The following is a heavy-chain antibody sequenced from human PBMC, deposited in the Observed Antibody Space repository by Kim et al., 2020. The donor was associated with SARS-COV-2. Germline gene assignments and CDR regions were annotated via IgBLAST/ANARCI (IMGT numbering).Heavy chain of an antibody. V-gene: IGHV3-53*01. CDR1: GLTFRSNY. J-gene: IGHJ6*02. D-gene: IGHD2-21*01. Sequence: GGSLRLSCAASGLTFRSNYMSWVRQAPGKGLEWVSIIYSGGSTYYADSVKGSFSISRENSKNTLYLQMNSLRAEDRAVYYCARDLRVNYEYYGLDVWGQGTPGNVSS. CDR3: ARDLRVNYEYYGLDV. CDR2: IYSGGST.